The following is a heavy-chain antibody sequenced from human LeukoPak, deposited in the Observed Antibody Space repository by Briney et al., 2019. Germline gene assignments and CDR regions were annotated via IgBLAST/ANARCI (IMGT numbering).Heavy chain of an antibody. D-gene: IGHD2-15*01. V-gene: IGHV4-38-2*02. CDR2: IYHSGST. CDR3: ARVSVVVAATDALGDAFDI. Sequence: SETLSLTCTVSGYSISSGYYWGWIRQPPGKGLEWIGSIYHSGSTYYNPSLKSRVTISVDTSKNQFSLKLSSVTAADTAVYYCARVSVVVAATDALGDAFDIWGQGTMVTVSS. J-gene: IGHJ3*02. CDR1: GYSISSGYY.